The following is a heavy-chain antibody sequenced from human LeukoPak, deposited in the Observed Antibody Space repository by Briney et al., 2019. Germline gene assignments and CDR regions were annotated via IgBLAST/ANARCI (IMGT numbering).Heavy chain of an antibody. CDR3: ARVSAEDYGSGSYLGY. CDR2: MNPNSGNT. V-gene: IGHV1-8*02. D-gene: IGHD3-10*01. CDR1: GYTFTSYY. Sequence: ASVKVSCKASGYTFTSYYMHWVRQAPGQGLEWMGWMNPNSGNTGYAQKFQGRVTMTRNTSISTAYMELSSLRSEDTAVYYCARVSAEDYGSGSYLGYWGQGTLVTVSS. J-gene: IGHJ4*02.